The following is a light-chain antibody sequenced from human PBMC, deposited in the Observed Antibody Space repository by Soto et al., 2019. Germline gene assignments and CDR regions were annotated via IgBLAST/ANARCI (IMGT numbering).Light chain of an antibody. CDR3: CSFASSSTYV. CDR2: EFV. J-gene: IGLJ1*01. Sequence: QSVLTQPASVSGSPGQSITISCTGTSSDVGGYDYVSWYQRHPGKAAELMIYEFVNRPSWVSNRFSGSKSSNTASLTISGLQGEDEADYYCCSFASSSTYVFGTGTKVTVL. V-gene: IGLV2-14*01. CDR1: SSDVGGYDY.